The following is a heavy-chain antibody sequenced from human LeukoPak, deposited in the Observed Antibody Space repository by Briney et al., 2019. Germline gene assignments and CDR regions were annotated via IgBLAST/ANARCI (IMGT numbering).Heavy chain of an antibody. CDR3: AGVPPLYDSSGYYYNY. J-gene: IGHJ4*02. CDR1: GGTFSSYA. CDR2: IIPILGIA. D-gene: IGHD3-22*01. V-gene: IGHV1-69*04. Sequence: ASVKVSCKASGGTFSSYAISWVRQAPGQGLEWMGRIIPILGIANYAQKFQGRVTITADKSTSTAYMELSSLRSEDTAVYYCAGVPPLYDSSGYYYNYWGQGTLVTVSS.